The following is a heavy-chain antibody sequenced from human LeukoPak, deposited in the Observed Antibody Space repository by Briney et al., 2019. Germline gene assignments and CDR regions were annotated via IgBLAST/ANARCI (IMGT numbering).Heavy chain of an antibody. Sequence: GASVKVSCKASGYTFTSYGISWVRQAPGQGLEWMGWISAYNGNTNYAQKLQGRVTMTTDTSTSTAYMELRSLRSDDTAVYYCARSHLKVIFGVVIPWYYFDYWGQGTLVTVSS. D-gene: IGHD3-3*01. CDR2: ISAYNGNT. CDR1: GYTFTSYG. CDR3: ARSHLKVIFGVVIPWYYFDY. V-gene: IGHV1-18*01. J-gene: IGHJ4*02.